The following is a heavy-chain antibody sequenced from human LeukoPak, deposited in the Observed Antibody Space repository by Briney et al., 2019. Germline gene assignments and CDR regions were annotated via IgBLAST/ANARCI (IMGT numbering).Heavy chain of an antibody. CDR1: GGTFSSYA. CDR3: ARGGIAAAGTYFGFDY. D-gene: IGHD6-13*01. V-gene: IGHV1-69*13. Sequence: VASVTVSCKASGGTFSSYAISWVRQAPGQGLEWMGGIIPIFGAANYAQKFQGRVTITADESTSTAYMELSSLRSEDTAVYYCARGGIAAAGTYFGFDYWGQGTLVTVSS. CDR2: IIPIFGAA. J-gene: IGHJ4*02.